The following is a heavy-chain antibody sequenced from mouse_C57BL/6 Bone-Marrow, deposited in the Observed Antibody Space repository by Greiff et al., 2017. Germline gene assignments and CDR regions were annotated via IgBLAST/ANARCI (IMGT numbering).Heavy chain of an antibody. CDR1: GYTFTSHN. Sequence: LQQSGAELVRPGASVKMSCKASGYTFTSHNMHWVKQTPRQGLEWIGTIYPGNGDTSYNQKFKGKATLTVNKSSSTAYMQLNSLTSEDSAVYVCASGGDSAMDYWGQGTSVTVSS. D-gene: IGHD3-2*01. CDR3: ASGGDSAMDY. CDR2: IYPGNGDT. J-gene: IGHJ4*01. V-gene: IGHV1-12*01.